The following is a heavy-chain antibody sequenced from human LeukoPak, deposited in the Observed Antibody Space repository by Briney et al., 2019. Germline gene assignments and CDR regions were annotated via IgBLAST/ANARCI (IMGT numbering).Heavy chain of an antibody. CDR3: AKVSSSWFPYFDY. CDR1: GFTFSSYA. D-gene: IGHD6-13*01. CDR2: ISGSGSTT. V-gene: IGHV3-23*01. J-gene: IGHJ4*02. Sequence: GGSLRLSCAASGFTFSSYAMNWVRQAPGEGLEWVSVISGSGSTTYYADSVKGRFTISRDNSKNTLSLQMNSLRAEDTAVYYCAKVSSSWFPYFDYWGQGTLVTVSS.